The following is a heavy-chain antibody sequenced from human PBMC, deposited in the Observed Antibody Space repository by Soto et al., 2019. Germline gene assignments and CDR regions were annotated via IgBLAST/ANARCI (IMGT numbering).Heavy chain of an antibody. Sequence: PSETLSLTCTVSGGSISSYYWSWIRQPPGKGLEWIGYIYYSGSTNYNPSLKSRVTISVDTSKNQFSLKLSSVTAADTAVYYCARAPYDFWSGYYAHFDYWGQGTLVTVSS. V-gene: IGHV4-59*01. CDR1: GGSISSYY. CDR3: ARAPYDFWSGYYAHFDY. J-gene: IGHJ4*02. CDR2: IYYSGST. D-gene: IGHD3-3*01.